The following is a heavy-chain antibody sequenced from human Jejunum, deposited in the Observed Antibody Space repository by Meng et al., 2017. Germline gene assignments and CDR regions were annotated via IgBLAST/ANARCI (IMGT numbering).Heavy chain of an antibody. CDR3: ARVAGYSAPFDY. CDR2: MYYTGTS. D-gene: IGHD1-26*01. V-gene: IGHV4-59*11. CDR1: GGPITSHF. J-gene: IGHJ4*02. Sequence: QVQLQESGPGLVQPSETLSLICSVSGGPITSHFWSWLRQSPGKGLEWIGDMYYTGTSNYNPSLKSRVTMSVDTSKNQFSLKLASVTAADTAVYYCARVAGYSAPFDYWGQGILVTVSS.